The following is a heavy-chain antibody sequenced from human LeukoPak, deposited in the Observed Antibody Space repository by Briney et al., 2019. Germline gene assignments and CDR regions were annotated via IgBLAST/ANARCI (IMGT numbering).Heavy chain of an antibody. CDR3: ARQYYDILTGFDY. D-gene: IGHD3-9*01. Sequence: SETLSLTCTVSGGSISSYYWSWIRQPPGKGLEWIGYIYYSGSTNYNPSLKSRVTISVDTSKNQFPLKLSSVTAADTAVYYCARQYYDILTGFDYWGQGTLVTVSS. J-gene: IGHJ4*02. V-gene: IGHV4-59*08. CDR1: GGSISSYY. CDR2: IYYSGST.